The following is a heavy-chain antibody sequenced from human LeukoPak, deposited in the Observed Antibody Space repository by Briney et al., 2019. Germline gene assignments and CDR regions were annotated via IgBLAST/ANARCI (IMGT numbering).Heavy chain of an antibody. CDR3: ARGYYYDSSGYYSGWGGYYYYGMDV. V-gene: IGHV4-59*01. CDR2: IYYSGST. J-gene: IGHJ6*02. CDR1: GGSISSYY. D-gene: IGHD3-22*01. Sequence: PSETRSLTCTVSGGSISSYYWSWIRQPPGKGLEWIGYIYYSGSTNYNPSLKSRVTISVDTSKNQFSLKLSSVTAADTAVYYCARGYYYDSSGYYSGWGGYYYYGMDVWRQGTTVTVSS.